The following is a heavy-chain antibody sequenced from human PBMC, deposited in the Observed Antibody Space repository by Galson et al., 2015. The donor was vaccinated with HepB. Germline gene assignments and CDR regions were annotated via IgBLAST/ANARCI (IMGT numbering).Heavy chain of an antibody. Sequence: SVKVSCKASGYTFTTQYIHWVRQAPGQGLEWVGIINPSGGGTAFAQNFQGRVTMTRDTSTSTVYMELSSLRSEDTALYYCARGGGGGPYRLLPSGGNGMDVWGQGTTVTVSS. CDR2: INPSGGGT. J-gene: IGHJ6*02. V-gene: IGHV1-46*01. CDR1: GYTFTTQY. D-gene: IGHD3-16*01. CDR3: ARGGGGGPYRLLPSGGNGMDV.